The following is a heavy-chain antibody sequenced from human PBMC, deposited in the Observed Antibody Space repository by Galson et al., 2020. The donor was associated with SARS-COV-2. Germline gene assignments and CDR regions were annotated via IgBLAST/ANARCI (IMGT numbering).Heavy chain of an antibody. CDR1: GYTFSNYW. CDR2: IYPSDSDT. V-gene: IGHV5-51*01. D-gene: IGHD2-2*02. CDR3: ARLYCSGTNCYTGSSYFFDY. J-gene: IGHJ4*02. Sequence: GESLKISCEGSGYTFSNYWIAWVRQMPGTGLEWMGIIYPSDSDTRYSPSFQGQVTISADKSINTAYLQWSSLKAPDTAMYYCARLYCSGTNCYTGSSYFFDYWGQGTLVTAS.